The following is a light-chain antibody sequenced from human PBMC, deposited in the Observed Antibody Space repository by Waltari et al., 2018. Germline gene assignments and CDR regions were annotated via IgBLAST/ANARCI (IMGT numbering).Light chain of an antibody. CDR3: LHSYYTPL. CDR1: QSISSW. Sequence: DIQMTQSPSSLSASVGDTVTITCRASQSISSWLAWYQQKPGKAPNFLIYKASTLQSGVPSRFSGSGSGTDFTLTINSLQPEDFATYYCLHSYYTPLFGQGTRLEIK. CDR2: KAS. J-gene: IGKJ5*01. V-gene: IGKV1D-16*01.